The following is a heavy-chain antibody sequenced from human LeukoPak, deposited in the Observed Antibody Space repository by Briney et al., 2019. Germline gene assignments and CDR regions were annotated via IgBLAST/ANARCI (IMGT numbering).Heavy chain of an antibody. D-gene: IGHD6-19*01. CDR3: ARVSRDSSGWFPNFDY. CDR2: IYYSGGT. CDR1: GGSISSYY. Sequence: SETLSLTCTVSGGSISSYYWSWIRQPPGKGLEWIGYIYYSGGTNYNPSLKSRVTISVDTSKNQFSLKLSSVTAADTAVYYCARVSRDSSGWFPNFDYWGQGTLVTVSS. V-gene: IGHV4-59*01. J-gene: IGHJ4*02.